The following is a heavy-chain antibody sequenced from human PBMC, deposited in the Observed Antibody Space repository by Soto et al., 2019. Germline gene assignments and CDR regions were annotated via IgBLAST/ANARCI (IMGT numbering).Heavy chain of an antibody. Sequence: SETLSLTCTFSGGSISSGGYYWSWIRQHPGKGLEWIGYIYYSGSTYYNPSLKSRVTISVDTSKNQFSLKLSSVTAADTAVYYCARDRILYSVPYGMDVWGQGTTVTVSS. CDR1: GGSISSGGYY. CDR2: IYYSGST. CDR3: ARDRILYSVPYGMDV. D-gene: IGHD2-8*01. V-gene: IGHV4-31*03. J-gene: IGHJ6*02.